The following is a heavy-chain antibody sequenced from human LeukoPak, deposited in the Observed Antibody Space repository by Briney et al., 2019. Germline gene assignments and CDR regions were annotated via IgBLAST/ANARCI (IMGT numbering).Heavy chain of an antibody. CDR1: GFTFSDFH. V-gene: IGHV3-11*01. CDR2: ISGSGYAI. J-gene: IGHJ4*02. CDR3: ARLSGTYSRGGDH. Sequence: GGSLRLSCTASGFTFSDFHMSWIRQAPGKGLEWVSHISGSGYAIHHPGSVKGRFTISGDNAKNSLYLQMNSLRVEDSAVYYCARLSGTYSRGGDHWGQGTLVTVSS. D-gene: IGHD1-26*01.